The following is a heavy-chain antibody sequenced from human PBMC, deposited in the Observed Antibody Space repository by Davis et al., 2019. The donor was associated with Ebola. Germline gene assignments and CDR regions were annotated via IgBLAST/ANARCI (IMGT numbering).Heavy chain of an antibody. Sequence: GGSLRLSCAASGFTFSSYSMNWVRQAPGKGLEWVSSITTTGSLTYYADSVKGRFTISRDNAKNSLYLQMNSLRAEDTAVYYCARVASWYYDFWSGYYTGPLDYWGQGTLVTVSS. CDR1: GFTFSSYS. CDR3: ARVASWYYDFWSGYYTGPLDY. CDR2: ITTTGSLT. D-gene: IGHD3-3*01. J-gene: IGHJ4*02. V-gene: IGHV3-21*01.